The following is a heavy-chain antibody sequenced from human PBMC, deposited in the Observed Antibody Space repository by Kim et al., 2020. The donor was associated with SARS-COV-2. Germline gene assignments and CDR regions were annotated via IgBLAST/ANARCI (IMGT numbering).Heavy chain of an antibody. J-gene: IGHJ4*02. V-gene: IGHV3-48*02. Sequence: VKGRFTISRDNAKNSLYLQMNSLRDEDTAVYYCASQGYCSGGSCYSGFDYWGQGTLVTVSS. D-gene: IGHD2-15*01. CDR3: ASQGYCSGGSCYSGFDY.